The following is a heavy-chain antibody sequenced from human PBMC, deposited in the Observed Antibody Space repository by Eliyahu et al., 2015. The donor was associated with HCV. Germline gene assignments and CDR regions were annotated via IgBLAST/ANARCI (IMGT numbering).Heavy chain of an antibody. CDR2: ISSDGSST. J-gene: IGHJ4*02. V-gene: IGHV3-74*01. Sequence: EVQLVESGGGLVQPRGSLRLSCAASGFTFSSYWXXWVRQAPGKGLVWVXGISSDGSSTSYADSVKGRFTISRDNAKNTLYLQMNSLRAEDTAVYYCARLTISSESNYWGQGTLVTVSS. CDR1: GFTFSSYW. CDR3: ARLTISSESNY. D-gene: IGHD1-26*01.